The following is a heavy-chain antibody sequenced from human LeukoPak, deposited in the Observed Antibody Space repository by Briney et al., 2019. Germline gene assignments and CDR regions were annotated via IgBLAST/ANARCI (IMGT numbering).Heavy chain of an antibody. J-gene: IGHJ6*03. CDR3: ARDLGTSSDYYYYMDV. V-gene: IGHV1-69*13. CDR2: IIPIFGTA. CDR1: GGTFSSYA. Sequence: ASVKVSCKASGGTFSSYAISWVRQAPGQGLEWMGGIIPIFGTANYAQKFQGRVTITADESTSTAYMELSSLRSEDTAVYYCARDLGTSSDYYYYMDVWGKGTTVTVSS. D-gene: IGHD2-2*01.